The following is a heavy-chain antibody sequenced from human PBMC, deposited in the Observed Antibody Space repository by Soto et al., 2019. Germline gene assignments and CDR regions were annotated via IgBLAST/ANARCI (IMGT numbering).Heavy chain of an antibody. Sequence: PSDTLYLTCSVSGGSFSSDSFIWSWVRQFPGKGLEWIGYINYSGTTYYNPSLRSRITMSVDTSKNQFSLNLSSVTAADTAVYYCARDHKWDGMDVWGQGTTVTVSS. CDR2: INYSGTT. CDR1: GGSFSSDSFI. V-gene: IGHV4-31*03. D-gene: IGHD1-26*01. J-gene: IGHJ6*02. CDR3: ARDHKWDGMDV.